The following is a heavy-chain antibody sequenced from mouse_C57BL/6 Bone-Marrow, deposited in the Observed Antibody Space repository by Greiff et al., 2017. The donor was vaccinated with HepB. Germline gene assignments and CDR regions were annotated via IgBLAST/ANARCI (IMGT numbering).Heavy chain of an antibody. CDR2: IYPGDGDT. CDR1: GYAFSSSW. V-gene: IGHV1-82*01. CDR3: ARNPFLFSFDY. Sequence: QVQLQQSGPELVKPGASVKISCKASGYAFSSSWMNWVKQRPGKGLEWIGRIYPGDGDTNYNGKFKGKATLTADKSSSTAYMQLSSLTSEDSAVYFCARNPFLFSFDYWGQGTTLTVSS. J-gene: IGHJ2*01.